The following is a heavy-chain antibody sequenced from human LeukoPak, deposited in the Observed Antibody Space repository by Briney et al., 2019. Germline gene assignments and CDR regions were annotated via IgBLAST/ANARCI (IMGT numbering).Heavy chain of an antibody. J-gene: IGHJ5*02. D-gene: IGHD3-22*01. Sequence: GGSLRLSCAASGFTFDDYGMSWVRQAPGKGLEWVSGINWNGGSTGYADSVKGRFTISRDNAKNSLYLQMNSLRAEDTALYYCARVKVVVTQRWFDPWGQGTPVTVSS. V-gene: IGHV3-20*04. CDR3: ARVKVVVTQRWFDP. CDR2: INWNGGST. CDR1: GFTFDDYG.